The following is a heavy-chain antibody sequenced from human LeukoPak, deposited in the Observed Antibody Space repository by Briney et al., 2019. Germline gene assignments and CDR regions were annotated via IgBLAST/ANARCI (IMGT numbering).Heavy chain of an antibody. D-gene: IGHD5-18*01. CDR3: ARARVGQMDTAMVD. J-gene: IGHJ4*02. CDR2: INAGNGNT. CDR1: GYTFTSYA. V-gene: IGHV1-3*01. Sequence: ASVKVSCKASGYTFTSYAMHWVRQAPGQRLEWIGWINAGNGNTKYSQEFQGRVTITRDTSASTAYMELSSLRSEDTAVYYCARARVGQMDTAMVDWGQGTLVTVSS.